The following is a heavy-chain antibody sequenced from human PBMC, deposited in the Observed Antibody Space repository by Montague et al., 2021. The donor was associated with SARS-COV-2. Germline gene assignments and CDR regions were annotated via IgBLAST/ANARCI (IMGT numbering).Heavy chain of an antibody. Sequence: SETLSLTCAVYGGSFSGNYWNWIRQPPGKGLEWIGEINHGGSTNYNPSLKSRLTISADTSKNQFSLKLTSVAAADTAVYYCARLRDGVVPSPILGVGPHYSYYYMDVWGKGTTVTVSS. D-gene: IGHD3-10*01. CDR1: GGSFSGNY. CDR2: INHGGST. J-gene: IGHJ6*03. CDR3: ARLRDGVVPSPILGVGPHYSYYYMDV. V-gene: IGHV4-34*01.